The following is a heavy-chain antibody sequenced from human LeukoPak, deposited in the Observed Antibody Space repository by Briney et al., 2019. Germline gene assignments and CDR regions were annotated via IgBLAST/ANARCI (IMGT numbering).Heavy chain of an antibody. V-gene: IGHV3-21*01. CDR3: ASGNYFDY. CDR1: GFTFNIYS. CDR2: ITSTSTYI. D-gene: IGHD1-26*01. Sequence: AGGSLRLSCSASGFTFNIYSLNWVRQAPGKGLEWVSSITSTSTYIYYADSVKGRFTISRDNAQNSLYLQMNSLRAEDTAVYYCASGNYFDYWGQGTLVTVSS. J-gene: IGHJ4*02.